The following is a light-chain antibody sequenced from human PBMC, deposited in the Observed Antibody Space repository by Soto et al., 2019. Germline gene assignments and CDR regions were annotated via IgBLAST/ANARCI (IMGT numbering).Light chain of an antibody. CDR1: QSISGW. Sequence: DMQVTQSPSTLSASVGDRVTITCRASQSISGWLAWYQQKPGKAPNLLIYKASTLESGVPSRFSCSGSGTEFTLTISSLQPDDFATYYCQQYNNYGSWTFGQGTKVEIK. V-gene: IGKV1-5*03. J-gene: IGKJ1*01. CDR2: KAS. CDR3: QQYNNYGSWT.